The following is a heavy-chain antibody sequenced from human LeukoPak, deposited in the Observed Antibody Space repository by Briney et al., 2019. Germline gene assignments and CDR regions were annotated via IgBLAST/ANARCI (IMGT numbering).Heavy chain of an antibody. J-gene: IGHJ4*02. CDR2: ISYDGSNK. V-gene: IGHV3-30*18. CDR3: AKDMRGWRFGEIDY. D-gene: IGHD3-10*01. Sequence: GRSLRLSCAASGFTFSSYGMHWVRQAPGKGLEWVAVISYDGSNKYYADSVKGRFTISRDNAKNSLYLQMNSLRAEDTALYYCAKDMRGWRFGEIDYWGQGTLVTVSS. CDR1: GFTFSSYG.